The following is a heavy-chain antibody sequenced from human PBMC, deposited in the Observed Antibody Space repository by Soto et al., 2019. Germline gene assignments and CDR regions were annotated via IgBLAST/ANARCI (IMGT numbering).Heavy chain of an antibody. V-gene: IGHV1-69*08. Sequence: QVQLVQSGAEVKKPGSSVKVSCKASGGTFSRYSITWVRQAPGHGIEWLGRIIPIFGIPTYAQKSQGRVTFTADESTSTAYMELSSLRSDDTAVYYCAREDRDRETGLVPAAIDGMDVWGEGATVTFSS. CDR1: GGTFSRYS. CDR2: IIPIFGIP. J-gene: IGHJ6*04. CDR3: AREDRDRETGLVPAAIDGMDV. D-gene: IGHD2-2*01.